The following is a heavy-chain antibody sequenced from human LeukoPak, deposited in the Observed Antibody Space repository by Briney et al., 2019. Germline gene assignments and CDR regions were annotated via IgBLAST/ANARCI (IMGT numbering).Heavy chain of an antibody. V-gene: IGHV3-74*01. CDR3: ARGSSNDVFDI. CDR2: ISSDGSSI. CDR1: GFTFSSNW. D-gene: IGHD6-13*01. J-gene: IGHJ3*02. Sequence: GGSLRLSCAASGFTFSSNWMHWVRQDPGKGLVWVSRISSDGSSINYADSVKGRFTISRDNAKNTLYLQMNSLRAEDTAVYYCARGSSNDVFDIWGQGTMVTVSS.